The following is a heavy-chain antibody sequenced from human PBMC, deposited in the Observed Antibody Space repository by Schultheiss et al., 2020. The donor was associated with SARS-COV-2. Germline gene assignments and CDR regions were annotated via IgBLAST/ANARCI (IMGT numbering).Heavy chain of an antibody. CDR3: ARDRIRGYYYMDV. V-gene: IGHV3-66*01. CDR2: IYSGGST. D-gene: IGHD1-14*01. Sequence: GGSLRLSCAASGFTFSSYAMSWVRQAPGKGLEWVSVIYSGGSTYYADSVKGRFTISRDNSKNTLYLQMNSLRAEDTAVYYCARDRIRGYYYMDVWGKGTTVTVSS. J-gene: IGHJ6*03. CDR1: GFTFSSYA.